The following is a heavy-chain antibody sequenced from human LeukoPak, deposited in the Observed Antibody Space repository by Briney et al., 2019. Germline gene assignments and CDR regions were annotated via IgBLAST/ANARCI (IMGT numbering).Heavy chain of an antibody. CDR3: AAFPQGIAARPRNYYYGMDV. CDR2: IVVCSGNT. D-gene: IGHD6-6*01. Sequence: ASVKVSCKASGFTFTSSAMQWVRQARGQRLEWIGWIVVCSGNTNYAQKFQERVTITRDMSTSTAYMELSSLRSEDTAVYYCAAFPQGIAARPRNYYYGMDVWGQGTTVTVSS. J-gene: IGHJ6*02. CDR1: GFTFTSSA. V-gene: IGHV1-58*02.